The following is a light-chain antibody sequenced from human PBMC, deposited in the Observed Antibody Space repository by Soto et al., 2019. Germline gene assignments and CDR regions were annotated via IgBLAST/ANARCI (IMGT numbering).Light chain of an antibody. CDR2: DAS. CDR1: QDISNY. Sequence: DLQMTQSPSSLSASVGDRVTITCQASQDISNYLNWYQQKPGKAPKLLIYDASNLETGVPSRFSGSGSGTDFTFTISSLQPEDIATYYWQQYDNLPSLTFGGGTKVEIK. CDR3: QQYDNLPSLT. V-gene: IGKV1-33*01. J-gene: IGKJ4*01.